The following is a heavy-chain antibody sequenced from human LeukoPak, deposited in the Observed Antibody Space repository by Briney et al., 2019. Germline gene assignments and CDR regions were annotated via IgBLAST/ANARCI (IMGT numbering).Heavy chain of an antibody. D-gene: IGHD3-22*01. Sequence: PSETLSLTCTVSGGSISSYYWSWIRQPPGKGLEWIGYIYYSGSTNYNPSLKSRVTISVDTSKNQFSLKLSSVTAADTAVYYCARNPNYYDSSGYYYYGMDVWGQGTTVTVSS. CDR3: ARNPNYYDSSGYYYYGMDV. V-gene: IGHV4-59*01. CDR2: IYYSGST. CDR1: GGSISSYY. J-gene: IGHJ6*02.